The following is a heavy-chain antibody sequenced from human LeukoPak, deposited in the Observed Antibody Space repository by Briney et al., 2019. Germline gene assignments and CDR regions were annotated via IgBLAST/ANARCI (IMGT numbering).Heavy chain of an antibody. CDR3: ARAYGSGSVLDY. CDR1: GFTFSSYS. CDR2: IRTSSSYI. V-gene: IGHV3-21*01. J-gene: IGHJ4*02. Sequence: GGSLRLSCAASGFTFSSYSVNWVRQAPGKGLEWVSLIRTSSSYIYYADSVKGRFTISRDNAKNSLYLQMNSLRAEDTAVYYCARAYGSGSVLDYWGQGTLVTVS. D-gene: IGHD3-10*01.